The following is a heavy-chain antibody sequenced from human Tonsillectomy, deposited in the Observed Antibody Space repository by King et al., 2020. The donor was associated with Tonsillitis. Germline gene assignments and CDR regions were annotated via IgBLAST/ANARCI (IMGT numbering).Heavy chain of an antibody. CDR3: ARDIGDWGDY. CDR2: IIPSFAPA. J-gene: IGHJ4*02. D-gene: IGHD3-10*01. V-gene: IGHV1-69*06. CDR1: GGTYTDYA. Sequence: LQLVQSGAEVKKPGSSVMVSCKPSGGTYTDYAFSWVGQAPGQGLEWMGGIIPSFAPAIYAKKFQGRVTITVDKYTSTTYMKLSSLRSEDTAVYYCARDIGDWGDYWGQGTLVTVSS.